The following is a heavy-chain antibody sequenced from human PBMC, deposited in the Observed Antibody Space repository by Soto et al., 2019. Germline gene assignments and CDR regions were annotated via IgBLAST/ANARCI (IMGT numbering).Heavy chain of an antibody. CDR3: ARGGISRIYQLPPFDP. J-gene: IGHJ5*02. D-gene: IGHD2-2*01. CDR1: GGSISGTTYY. CDR2: VYFDGST. V-gene: IGHV4-39*02. Sequence: ETLSLTCIVSGGSISGTTYYWAWILQPPGKGLEWIGSVYFDGSTYYNPSLKSRVTISVDTSMNHFSLRLTSVTAADTALYYCARGGISRIYQLPPFDPWGQGTLVTVSS.